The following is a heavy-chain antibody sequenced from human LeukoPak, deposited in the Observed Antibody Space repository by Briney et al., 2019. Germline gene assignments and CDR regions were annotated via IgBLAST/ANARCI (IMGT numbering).Heavy chain of an antibody. J-gene: IGHJ4*02. CDR2: IWYGGSNK. CDR1: GFTFSSYG. CDR3: ATFAVVAARVIH. D-gene: IGHD2-15*01. V-gene: IGHV3-33*08. Sequence: GGSLRLSCAASGFTFSSYGMHWVRQAPGKGLEWVAVIWYGGSNKYYADSVKGRFTISRDNSKNTLYLQMNSLRAEDTAVYYCATFAVVAARVIHWGQGTLVTVSS.